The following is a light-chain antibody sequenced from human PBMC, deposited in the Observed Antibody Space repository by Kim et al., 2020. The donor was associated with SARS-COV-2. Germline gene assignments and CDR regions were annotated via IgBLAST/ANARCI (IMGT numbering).Light chain of an antibody. CDR1: KLGDKN. V-gene: IGLV3-1*01. J-gene: IGLJ3*02. CDR3: QAWDSSTVV. CDR2: PNN. Sequence: SVSPEQTASITCSGDKLGDKNAFWYQQKPGQSPVLVIYPNNERPSGIPERFSGSDSGNTATLTISGTQAMEEADYYCQAWDSSTVVFGGGTKLTVL.